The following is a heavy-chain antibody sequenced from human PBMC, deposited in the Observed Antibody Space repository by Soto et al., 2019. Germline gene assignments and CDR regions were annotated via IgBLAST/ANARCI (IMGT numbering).Heavy chain of an antibody. J-gene: IGHJ4*02. CDR1: GFTFDDYA. CDR2: ISRNSGSI. V-gene: IGHV3-9*01. CDR3: ANELPHIVVAGLDY. Sequence: EVQLVESGGGLVQPGRSLRLSCAASGFTFDDYAMHWVRQAPGKGLEWVSGISRNSGSIGYADSVKGRFAISRDNAKNSLYLQMNSLRAEDTALYYCANELPHIVVAGLDYWGQGTLVTVSS. D-gene: IGHD6-19*01.